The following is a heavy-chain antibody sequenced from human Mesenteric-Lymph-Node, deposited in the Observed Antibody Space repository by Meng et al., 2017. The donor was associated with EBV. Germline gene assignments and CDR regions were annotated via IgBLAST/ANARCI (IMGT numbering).Heavy chain of an antibody. Sequence: QVQLPQVGAGLLKPSETLSLTCGVYGESFGGYYWNWIRQPPGKGLEWIGEINHSGSTNYNPSLKSRVTISIDTSKNQFSVKLTSVTAADTAVYYCARAGSSGWSDLDYWGQGTLVTVSS. CDR2: INHSGST. J-gene: IGHJ4*02. CDR1: GESFGGYY. D-gene: IGHD6-19*01. V-gene: IGHV4-34*01. CDR3: ARAGSSGWSDLDY.